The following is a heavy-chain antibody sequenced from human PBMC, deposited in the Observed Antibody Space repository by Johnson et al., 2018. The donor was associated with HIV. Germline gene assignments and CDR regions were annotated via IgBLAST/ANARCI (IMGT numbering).Heavy chain of an antibody. V-gene: IGHV3-9*01. J-gene: IGHJ3*02. CDR3: AKEIPYECSSTSCYSGAFDI. CDR2: IRWNGGSI. Sequence: VQLVESGGGLVQPGRSLRLYCAASGFIFDDYAMHWVRQAPGKGLEWVSGIRWNGGSIGYADSVKGRFTISRDNAKNSLYLQMNSLRVEDTALYYCAKEIPYECSSTSCYSGAFDIWGQGTMVTVSS. D-gene: IGHD2-2*01. CDR1: GFIFDDYA.